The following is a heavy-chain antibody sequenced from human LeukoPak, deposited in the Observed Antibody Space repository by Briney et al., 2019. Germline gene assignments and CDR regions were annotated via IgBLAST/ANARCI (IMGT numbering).Heavy chain of an antibody. CDR3: ARSRSNEGLFDY. Sequence: GGSLRLSCAASGFTVSSSYMSWVRQAPGKGQEWVSVIYSGGSTYYADSVKGRFTISRDNSKNTLYLQMNSLRAEDTAVYYCARSRSNEGLFDYWGQGTLVTVSS. V-gene: IGHV3-66*01. CDR2: IYSGGST. J-gene: IGHJ4*02. CDR1: GFTVSSSY. D-gene: IGHD1-1*01.